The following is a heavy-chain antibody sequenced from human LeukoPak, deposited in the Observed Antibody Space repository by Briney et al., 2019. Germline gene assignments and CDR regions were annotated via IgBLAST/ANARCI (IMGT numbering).Heavy chain of an antibody. D-gene: IGHD6-19*01. Sequence: PGGSLRLSCAASGFTFDDYAMHWVRQAPGKGLEWVSGISWNSGSIGYADSVKGRFTISRDSAKNSLYLQMNSLRAEDTALYYCAKDSEQWDYFDYWGQGTLVTVSS. CDR2: ISWNSGSI. CDR3: AKDSEQWDYFDY. J-gene: IGHJ4*02. V-gene: IGHV3-9*01. CDR1: GFTFDDYA.